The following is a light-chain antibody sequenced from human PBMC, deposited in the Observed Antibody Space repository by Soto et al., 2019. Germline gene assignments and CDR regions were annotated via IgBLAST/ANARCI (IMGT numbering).Light chain of an antibody. CDR3: QQRRSWPRT. Sequence: EIVLTQSPATLSLSPGESATLSCRASQSVSNSLTWFQQKPGQAPRLLIYDASNRATDIPARFSGSGSGTDFTLTISSLEPEDFAVYYCQQRRSWPRTFGQGTKLEIK. J-gene: IGKJ2*01. V-gene: IGKV3-11*01. CDR2: DAS. CDR1: QSVSNS.